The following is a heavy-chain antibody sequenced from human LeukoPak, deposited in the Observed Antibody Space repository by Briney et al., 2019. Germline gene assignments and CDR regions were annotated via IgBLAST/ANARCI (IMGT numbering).Heavy chain of an antibody. CDR3: ARRDHSITMVRGVTYYYYNGMDV. CDR1: GFTFSSYE. CDR2: ISSSGSTI. J-gene: IGHJ6*02. Sequence: PGGSLRLSCAASGFTFSSYEMNWVRQAPGKGLEWVSYISSSGSTIYYADSVKGRCTISRDNAKNSLYLQMNSLRAEDTAVYYCARRDHSITMVRGVTYYYYNGMDVWGQGTTVTVSS. D-gene: IGHD3-10*01. V-gene: IGHV3-48*03.